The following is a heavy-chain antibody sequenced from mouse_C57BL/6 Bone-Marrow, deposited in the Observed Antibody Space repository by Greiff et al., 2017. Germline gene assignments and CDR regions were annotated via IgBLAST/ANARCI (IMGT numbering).Heavy chain of an antibody. CDR2: IDPEDGET. V-gene: IGHV14-2*01. CDR3: ALSGSSPAGFAY. CDR1: GFNIKDYY. D-gene: IGHD1-1*01. Sequence: EVKLMESGAELVKPGASVKLSCTASGFNIKDYYMHWVKQRTEQGLEWIGRIDPEDGETKYAPKFQGKATITTDTSYNTASLQPSSLTAEDTAVYYGALSGSSPAGFAYWGQGTLVTVSA. J-gene: IGHJ3*01.